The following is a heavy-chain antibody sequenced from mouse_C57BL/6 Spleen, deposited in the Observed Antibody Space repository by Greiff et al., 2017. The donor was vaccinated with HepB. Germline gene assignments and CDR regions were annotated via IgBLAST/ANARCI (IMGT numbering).Heavy chain of an antibody. CDR3: AREDDYDGYYAMDY. J-gene: IGHJ4*01. Sequence: EVQVVESGGGLVKPGGSLKLSCAASGFTFSSYAMSWVRQTPEKRLEWVATIRDGGSYTYYPDNVKGRFTISRDNAKNNLYLQMSHLKSEDTAMYYCAREDDYDGYYAMDYWGQGTSVTVSS. V-gene: IGHV5-4*01. CDR2: IRDGGSYT. D-gene: IGHD2-4*01. CDR1: GFTFSSYA.